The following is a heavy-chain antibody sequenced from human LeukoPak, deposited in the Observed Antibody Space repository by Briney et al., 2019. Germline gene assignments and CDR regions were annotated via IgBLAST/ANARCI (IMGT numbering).Heavy chain of an antibody. Sequence: ASVKDSCKASGYTFTSYGISGVRQAPGQGLEWMGWISAYNGNTNYAQKLQGRVTMTTDTSTSTAYMELRSLRSDDTAVYYCARDPGVDTAMVFDYWGQGTLVTVSS. V-gene: IGHV1-18*01. CDR2: ISAYNGNT. CDR1: GYTFTSYG. J-gene: IGHJ4*02. CDR3: ARDPGVDTAMVFDY. D-gene: IGHD5-18*01.